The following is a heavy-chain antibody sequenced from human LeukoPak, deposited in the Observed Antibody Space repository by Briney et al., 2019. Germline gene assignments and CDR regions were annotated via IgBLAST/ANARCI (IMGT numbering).Heavy chain of an antibody. CDR2: ISSSSTTI. Sequence: QPGGALRLSCAASGFTFSSYCMNWVRQAPGKMLECVSYISSSSTTIYYVDSVKGRFTFLRDNARNSLYLQMNSLRAEDTAVYYCARGGRSDCSGGSCYDYWGQGTLVTVSS. CDR3: ARGGRSDCSGGSCYDY. CDR1: GFTFSSYC. V-gene: IGHV3-48*01. D-gene: IGHD2-15*01. J-gene: IGHJ4*02.